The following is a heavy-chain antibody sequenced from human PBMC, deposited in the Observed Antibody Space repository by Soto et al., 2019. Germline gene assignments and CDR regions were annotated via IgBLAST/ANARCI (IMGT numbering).Heavy chain of an antibody. J-gene: IGHJ4*02. D-gene: IGHD6-19*01. V-gene: IGHV3-11*01. CDR3: ARVSASGWHVNGRDYFDS. CDR2: ISSREVTV. CDR1: GFTFSNYY. Sequence: GGSLRLSCAASGFTFSNYYMTWIRQAPGKGLECLSYISSREVTVYYADSVKGRFTISRDNTKNSLYLQMTTLRDEDTAVYYCARVSASGWHVNGRDYFDSWGQGTLVSVSS.